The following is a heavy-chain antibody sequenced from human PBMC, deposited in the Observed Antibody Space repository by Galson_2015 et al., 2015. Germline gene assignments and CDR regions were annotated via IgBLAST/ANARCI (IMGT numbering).Heavy chain of an antibody. J-gene: IGHJ4*02. CDR2: IWYDGSNK. CDR3: ARDKGIAVAGYFDY. Sequence: SLRLSCAASGFTFSSYGMHWVRQAPGKGLEWVAVIWYDGSNKYYADSVKGRFTISRDNSKNTLYLQMNSLRAEDTAVYYCARDKGIAVAGYFDYWGQGTLVTVSS. V-gene: IGHV3-33*01. D-gene: IGHD6-19*01. CDR1: GFTFSSYG.